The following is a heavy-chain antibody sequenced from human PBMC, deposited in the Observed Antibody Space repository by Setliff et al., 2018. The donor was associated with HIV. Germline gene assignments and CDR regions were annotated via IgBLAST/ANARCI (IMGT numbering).Heavy chain of an antibody. Sequence: KTSETLSLTCAVYGVSFNDYYWSWIRQPPGKGLEWIGEVNHSGRTNYNPSLRRRVIVSVDTSKNQFSLNLTSVTAADTAVYYCARGPWGRGENYAGLPFGNWGQGKLVTVSS. D-gene: IGHD3-16*01. J-gene: IGHJ4*02. CDR2: VNHSGRT. V-gene: IGHV4-34*01. CDR3: ARGPWGRGENYAGLPFGN. CDR1: GVSFNDYY.